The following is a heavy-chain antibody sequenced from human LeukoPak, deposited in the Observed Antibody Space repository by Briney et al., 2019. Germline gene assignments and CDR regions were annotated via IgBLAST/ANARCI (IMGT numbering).Heavy chain of an antibody. CDR3: AIVVTDWAIHN. D-gene: IGHD3-9*01. CDR1: GVSINSGDYD. V-gene: IGHV4-30-4*01. CDR2: IYYGVST. Sequence: NPSETLSLTCTVSGVSINSGDYDWRWLRQPPGKGLEWIGFIYYGVSTYNNPSLKSRFTLSVDTSKNQFSLRLSSVTAADTAMYYCAIVVTDWAIHNWGQGTLVTVSS. J-gene: IGHJ4*02.